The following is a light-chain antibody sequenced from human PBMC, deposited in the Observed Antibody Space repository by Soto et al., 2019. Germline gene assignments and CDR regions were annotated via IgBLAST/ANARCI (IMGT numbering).Light chain of an antibody. CDR3: QHPRT. CDR1: QSISSW. Sequence: GDTVTISCRASQSISSWLAWYQQKPGRAPKLLIYDASTLESGVPSRFSGSGSGTEFTLTISSLQPDDFATYYCQHPRTFGQGTKVDIK. J-gene: IGKJ1*01. CDR2: DAS. V-gene: IGKV1-5*01.